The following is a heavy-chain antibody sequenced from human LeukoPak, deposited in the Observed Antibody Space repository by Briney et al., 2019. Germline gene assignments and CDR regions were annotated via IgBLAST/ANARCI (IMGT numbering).Heavy chain of an antibody. CDR2: INSSGSTI. Sequence: GGSLRLSCAASGFTFSDYYMSWIRQAPGKGLEWVSYINSSGSTIYYADSVKGRFTISRDNAKNSLYLQMNSLRAEDTAVYYCAREITLAAADLDYWGQGTLVTVSS. J-gene: IGHJ4*02. CDR3: AREITLAAADLDY. D-gene: IGHD6-13*01. V-gene: IGHV3-11*01. CDR1: GFTFSDYY.